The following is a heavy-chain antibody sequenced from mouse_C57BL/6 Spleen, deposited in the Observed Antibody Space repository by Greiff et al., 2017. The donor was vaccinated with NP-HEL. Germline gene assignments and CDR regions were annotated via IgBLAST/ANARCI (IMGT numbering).Heavy chain of an antibody. J-gene: IGHJ2*01. CDR3: ARRGGYYYGSRGYYFDY. CDR1: GFTFSSYG. D-gene: IGHD1-1*01. CDR2: ISSGGSYT. Sequence: DVHLVESGGDLVKPGGSLKLSCAASGFTFSSYGMSWVRQTPDKRLEWVATISSGGSYTYYPDSVKGRFTISRDNAKNTLYLQMSSLKSEDTAMYYCARRGGYYYGSRGYYFDYWGQGTTLTVSS. V-gene: IGHV5-6*01.